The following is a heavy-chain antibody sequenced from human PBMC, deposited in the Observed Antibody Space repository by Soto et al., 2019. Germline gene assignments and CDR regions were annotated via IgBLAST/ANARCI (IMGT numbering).Heavy chain of an antibody. J-gene: IGHJ2*01. D-gene: IGHD6-19*01. CDR1: GGTFSRYA. CDR3: AQTLGSAVAGPGRFDL. CDR2: ITPMFGTA. Sequence: QVQLVQSGAEVKKPGSSVKVSCKASGGTFSRYAISWVRQAPGQGLEWMGGITPMFGTANYAQKFQGRVTITSDEATAXVHMELRGLRSEDTAVYYCAQTLGSAVAGPGRFDLWGRGTLVIVSS. V-gene: IGHV1-69*05.